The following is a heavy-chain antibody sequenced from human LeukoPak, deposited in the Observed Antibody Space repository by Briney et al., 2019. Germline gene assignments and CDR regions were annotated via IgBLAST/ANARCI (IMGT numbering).Heavy chain of an antibody. CDR3: ARDLRGYYYYMDV. CDR2: ISAYNGNT. D-gene: IGHD3-10*01. CDR1: GGTFSSYA. J-gene: IGHJ6*03. V-gene: IGHV1-18*01. Sequence: ASVKVSCKASGGTFSSYAISWVRQAPGQGLEWMGWISAYNGNTNYAQKLQGRVTMTADTSTSTAYMELRSLRSDDTAVYYCARDLRGYYYYMDVWGKGTTVTVSS.